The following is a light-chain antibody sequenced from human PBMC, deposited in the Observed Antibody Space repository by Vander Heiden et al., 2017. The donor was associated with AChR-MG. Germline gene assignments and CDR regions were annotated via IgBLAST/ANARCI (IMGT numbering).Light chain of an antibody. V-gene: IGKV3-15*01. CDR2: GAS. CDR1: QTVSSN. J-gene: IGKJ4*01. CDR3: QQYNNWPLT. Sequence: EIVMTQSPATLSVSPGERATLSCRASQTVSSNLAWYQQKPGQDPRLVIYGASTRATDIPARFSGSGSGTEFTLTISSLQSEDFAVYYCQQYNNWPLTFGGGTEVEIK.